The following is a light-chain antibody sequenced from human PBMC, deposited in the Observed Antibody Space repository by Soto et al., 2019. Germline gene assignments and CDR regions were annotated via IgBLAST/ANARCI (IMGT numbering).Light chain of an antibody. CDR3: SSYTTRSTWV. CDR2: EVT. J-gene: IGLJ3*02. CDR1: SSDVGGYKY. Sequence: QSALTQPASVSGSPGQSITISCTGTSSDVGGYKYVSWFQQHPGKAPKLMIYEVTNRPSGVSHRFSGSKSGNTASLTISGLQAEDEADYNCSSYTTRSTWVFGGGTQLTVL. V-gene: IGLV2-14*01.